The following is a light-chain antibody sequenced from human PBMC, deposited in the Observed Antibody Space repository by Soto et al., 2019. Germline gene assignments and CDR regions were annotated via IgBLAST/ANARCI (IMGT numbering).Light chain of an antibody. V-gene: IGKV3-20*01. CDR1: QSVTSNY. CDR2: GAS. Sequence: EIVLTQSPGTLSLSPGERATLSCRASQSVTSNYVAWYQQRRGQAPRLILFGASSRATGIPDRFSGSGSGTDFSLTISRLEPEDFAVYYCQQYGSSAWTFGQGTKVEIK. CDR3: QQYGSSAWT. J-gene: IGKJ1*01.